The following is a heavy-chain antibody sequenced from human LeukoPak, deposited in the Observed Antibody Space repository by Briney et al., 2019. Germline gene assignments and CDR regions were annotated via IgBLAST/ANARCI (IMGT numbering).Heavy chain of an antibody. D-gene: IGHD3-22*01. CDR2: IYPGDSDT. V-gene: IGHV5-51*01. CDR1: GYSFTSYW. CDR3: ARLLFQYYYDSSGFDAFDI. J-gene: IGHJ3*02. Sequence: GESLKISCKGSGYSFTSYWIGWVRQTPGKGLEWMGIIYPGDSDTRYSPSFQGQVTILADKSISTAYLQWSSLKASDTAMYYCARLLFQYYYDSSGFDAFDIWGQGTMVTVSS.